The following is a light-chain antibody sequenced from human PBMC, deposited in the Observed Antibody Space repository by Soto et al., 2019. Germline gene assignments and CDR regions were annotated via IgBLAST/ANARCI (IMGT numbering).Light chain of an antibody. CDR3: CSYKASSVL. J-gene: IGLJ2*01. CDR1: GSDY. Sequence: QSVLTQPASVSGSPAQSITISCTGTGSDYVAWYQQHPGKAPRLIIYDVSDRPSGVSNRFSGSKSGNTASLTISGLQAEDEAHYYCCSYKASSVLFGGGTKLTVL. V-gene: IGLV2-14*03. CDR2: DVS.